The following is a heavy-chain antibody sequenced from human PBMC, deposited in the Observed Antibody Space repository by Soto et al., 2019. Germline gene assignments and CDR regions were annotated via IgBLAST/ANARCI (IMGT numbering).Heavy chain of an antibody. CDR3: ATQPPPRTVRSYWYFDL. J-gene: IGHJ2*01. Sequence: QLQLQESGPGLVKPSETLPLTCTVPGGSISSSSYYWGWLRQPPGKGLEWIGTIYYSGTTYYSPSLKIRVTISVDTSKNQFSLKFSSVTAADTAVYYCATQPPPRTVRSYWYFDLWGRGILVIVSS. CDR2: IYYSGTT. CDR1: GGSISSSSYY. V-gene: IGHV4-39*01. D-gene: IGHD4-17*01.